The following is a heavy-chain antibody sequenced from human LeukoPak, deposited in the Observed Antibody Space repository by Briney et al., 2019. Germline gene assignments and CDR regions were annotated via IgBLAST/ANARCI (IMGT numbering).Heavy chain of an antibody. Sequence: PSETLSLTCTVSGYSISSGDYWGWIRQPPGKGLEWIGSIYHSGSTYYNPSLKSRVTISVDTSKNQFSLKLSSVTAADTAVYYCARDTAMVYYFDYWGQGTLVTVSS. CDR3: ARDTAMVYYFDY. J-gene: IGHJ4*02. D-gene: IGHD5-18*01. CDR2: IYHSGST. V-gene: IGHV4-38-2*02. CDR1: GYSISSGDY.